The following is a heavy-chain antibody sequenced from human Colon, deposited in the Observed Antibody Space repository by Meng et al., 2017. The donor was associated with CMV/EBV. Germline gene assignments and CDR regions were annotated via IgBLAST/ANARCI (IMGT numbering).Heavy chain of an antibody. CDR2: ISSKAGTT. D-gene: IGHD6-13*01. V-gene: IGHV1-18*01. CDR1: GYTYTTSD. Sequence: ASVKVSCKASGYTYTTSDITWVRQAPGQGPEWMGWISSKAGTTNYAQRLQGRVTMTTDTSTSTAYMELRSLRSDDTAVYYCVRGSSSSSEGMDAWGQGTTVTVSS. J-gene: IGHJ6*02. CDR3: VRGSSSSSEGMDA.